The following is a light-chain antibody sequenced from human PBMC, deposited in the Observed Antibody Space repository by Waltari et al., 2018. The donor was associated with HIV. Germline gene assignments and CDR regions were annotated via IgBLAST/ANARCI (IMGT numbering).Light chain of an antibody. CDR2: GAS. V-gene: IGKV3-15*01. CDR3: QQYNNWPPYT. CDR1: QSVSSN. J-gene: IGKJ2*01. Sequence: KVVPQVPTPLFCFPGEKAPPPCRASQSVSSNLAWYQQKPGQAPRLLIYGASTRATGIPARFSGSGSGTEFTLTISSLQSEDFAVYYCQQYNNWPPYTFGQGTKLEIK.